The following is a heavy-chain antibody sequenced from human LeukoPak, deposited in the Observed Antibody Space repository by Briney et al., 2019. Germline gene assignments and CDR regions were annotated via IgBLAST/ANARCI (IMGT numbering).Heavy chain of an antibody. D-gene: IGHD2-15*01. CDR2: IIPMFGTA. CDR1: GGTFTSYA. Sequence: GSSVKVSCKASGGTFTSYAISWVRQAPGQGLEWMGGIIPMFGTANYAQKFQGRVTITTDESTSTDYMELSSLRSEDTAVYYCARGGRNCSGGSCPYYFDYWGQGTLVTVSS. J-gene: IGHJ4*02. CDR3: ARGGRNCSGGSCPYYFDY. V-gene: IGHV1-69*05.